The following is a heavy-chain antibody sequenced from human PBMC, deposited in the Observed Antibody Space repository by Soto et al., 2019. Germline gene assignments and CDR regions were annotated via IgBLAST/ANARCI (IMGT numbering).Heavy chain of an antibody. V-gene: IGHV3-30*18. CDR3: AKGGGSSVWQTLTHYYYGMDV. Sequence: QVQLVESGGGVVQPGRSLRLSCAASGFTFSSYGMHWVRQAPGKGLEWVAVISYDGSNKYYADSVKGRFTISRDNSKNTLYLQMNSLRAEDTAVYYCAKGGGSSVWQTLTHYYYGMDVWGQGTTVTVSS. CDR2: ISYDGSNK. D-gene: IGHD6-19*01. CDR1: GFTFSSYG. J-gene: IGHJ6*02.